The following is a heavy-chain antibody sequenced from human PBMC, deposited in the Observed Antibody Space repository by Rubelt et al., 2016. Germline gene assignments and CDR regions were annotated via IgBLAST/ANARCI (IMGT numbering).Heavy chain of an antibody. CDR1: GYTFTSYA. V-gene: IGHV1-3*01. J-gene: IGHJ5*02. Sequence: QVQLVQSGAEVKKPGASVKVSCKASGYTFTSYAMHWVRQAPGPRLEWMGWINAGNGNTKYSQKFQGRVTITRDTSASTAYMEPSSLRSEDTAVYYCARVIWGSGWSNNWFDPWGQGTLVTVSS. D-gene: IGHD6-19*01. CDR3: ARVIWGSGWSNNWFDP. CDR2: INAGNGNT.